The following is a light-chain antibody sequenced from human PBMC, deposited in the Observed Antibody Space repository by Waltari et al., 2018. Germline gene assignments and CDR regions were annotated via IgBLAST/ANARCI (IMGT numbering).Light chain of an antibody. CDR2: DAS. Sequence: EIVLTHSPAILSLSPVERATLSCRPSQGVTKYLSWYQLKPGQAPRLLIYDASNRATGIPTRFSGSGSGTDFTLTISSLEPDDFAVYFCHLRSNWRYTFGQGTKLEIK. J-gene: IGKJ2*01. V-gene: IGKV3-11*01. CDR3: HLRSNWRYT. CDR1: QGVTKY.